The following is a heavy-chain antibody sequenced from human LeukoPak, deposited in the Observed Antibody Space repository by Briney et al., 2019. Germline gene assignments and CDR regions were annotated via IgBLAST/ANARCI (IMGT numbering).Heavy chain of an antibody. V-gene: IGHV5-51*01. D-gene: IGHD2-21*02. Sequence: GESLKISCKGSGYSFSSHWIGWVRQMPGKGLEWMGVIFPADSDIKYSPSFQGQVTISVDKSISTAYLQWSRLKASDTAMYYCARHPSVVTPYYFDSWGQGTLVTVSS. J-gene: IGHJ4*02. CDR3: ARHPSVVTPYYFDS. CDR1: GYSFSSHW. CDR2: IFPADSDI.